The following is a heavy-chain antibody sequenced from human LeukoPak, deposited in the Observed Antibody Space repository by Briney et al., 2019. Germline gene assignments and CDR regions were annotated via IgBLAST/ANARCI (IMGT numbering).Heavy chain of an antibody. D-gene: IGHD6-25*01. Sequence: GSLRLSCAASGFTVSSNYMSWVRQPPGKGLEWIGEINHSGSTNYNPSLKSRVTISVDTSKNQFSLKLSSVTAADTAVYYCASSSSGHDYWGQGTLVTVS. CDR1: GFTVSSNY. CDR2: INHSGST. J-gene: IGHJ4*02. CDR3: ASSSSGHDY. V-gene: IGHV4-34*01.